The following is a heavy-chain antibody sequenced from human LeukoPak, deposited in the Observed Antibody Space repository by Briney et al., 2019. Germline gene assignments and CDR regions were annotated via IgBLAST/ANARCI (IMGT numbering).Heavy chain of an antibody. CDR3: ARVKPSSSSWYGSVYYYYGMDV. J-gene: IGHJ6*02. D-gene: IGHD6-13*01. V-gene: IGHV4-4*02. Sequence: SGTLSLTCAVSGGSISSRNWWGWVRQPPGKGLEWIGSIYYSGSTYYNPSLKSRVTISVDTSKNQFSLKLSSVTAADTAVYYCARVKPSSSSWYGSVYYYYGMDVWGQGTTVTVSS. CDR2: IYYSGST. CDR1: GGSISSRNW.